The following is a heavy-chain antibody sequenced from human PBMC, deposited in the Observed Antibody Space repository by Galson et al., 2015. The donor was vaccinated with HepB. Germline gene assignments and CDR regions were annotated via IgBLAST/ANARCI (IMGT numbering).Heavy chain of an antibody. Sequence: SVKVSCKASGYTFTSYAMHWVRQAPGQRLEWMGWINAGNGNTKYSQKFQGRVTITRDTSASTAYMELSSLRSEDTAVYYCARASRGGVGRVPSTMLYWGQGTLVTVSS. CDR1: GYTFTSYA. CDR2: INAGNGNT. J-gene: IGHJ4*02. CDR3: ARASRGGVGRVPSTMLY. D-gene: IGHD5/OR15-5a*01. V-gene: IGHV1-3*01.